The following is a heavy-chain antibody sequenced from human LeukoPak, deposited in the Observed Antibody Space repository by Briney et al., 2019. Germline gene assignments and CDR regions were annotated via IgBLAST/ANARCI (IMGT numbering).Heavy chain of an antibody. V-gene: IGHV1-46*01. Sequence: GASVKVSYRASGYSFTSRNIHWVRQAAGQGLEWMGFVNPSGGGTRYAQNFQGRVTMTSDTSTSTVDMELSSVRSEDTAVYYCARGLASCGGDCYSGRYYYHAMDAWGQGTTVTVSS. CDR2: VNPSGGGT. CDR3: ARGLASCGGDCYSGRYYYHAMDA. CDR1: GYSFTSRN. J-gene: IGHJ6*02. D-gene: IGHD2-21*02.